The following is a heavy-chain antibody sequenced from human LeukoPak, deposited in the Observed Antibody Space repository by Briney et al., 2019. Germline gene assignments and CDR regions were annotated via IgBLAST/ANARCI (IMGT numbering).Heavy chain of an antibody. V-gene: IGHV3-48*03. CDR3: ARDDGRLASLDY. D-gene: IGHD2-15*01. CDR2: ISSSGSTI. Sequence: GGSLRLSCAASGFTFSSYEMNWVRQAPGKGLEWVSYISSSGSTIYYADSVKGRFTISRDNAKNSLYLQMNSLRAEDTAVYYCARDDGRLASLDYWGQGTLVTVSS. CDR1: GFTFSSYE. J-gene: IGHJ4*02.